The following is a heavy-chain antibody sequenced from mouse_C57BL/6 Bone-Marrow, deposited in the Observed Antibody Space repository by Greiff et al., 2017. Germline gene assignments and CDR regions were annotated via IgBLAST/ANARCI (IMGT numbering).Heavy chain of an antibody. Sequence: VKLMESGAELVRPGASVTLSCKASGYTFTDYEMHWVKQTPVHGLEWIGAIDPETGGTAYNQKFKGKAILTADKSSSTAYMELRSLTSEDSAVYYCTRENDGYYLWFAYWGQGTLVTVSA. D-gene: IGHD2-3*01. CDR3: TRENDGYYLWFAY. CDR1: GYTFTDYE. CDR2: IDPETGGT. J-gene: IGHJ3*01. V-gene: IGHV1-15*01.